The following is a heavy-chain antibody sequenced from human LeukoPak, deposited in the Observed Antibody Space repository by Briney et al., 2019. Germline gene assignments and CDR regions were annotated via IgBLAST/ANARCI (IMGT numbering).Heavy chain of an antibody. CDR1: GDFISTSNSY. CDR2: LYYSGNT. V-gene: IGHV4-39*01. J-gene: IGHJ4*02. D-gene: IGHD3-22*01. CDR3: ARHPHYYFDNSAR. Sequence: SETLSLTCTVSGDFISTSNSYWGWIRQPPGKGLEWIGSLYYSGNTYYNPSLKSRVTISVDTSKNQLSLRLSSVTAADTAVYYCARHPHYYFDNSARWGQGTLVTVSS.